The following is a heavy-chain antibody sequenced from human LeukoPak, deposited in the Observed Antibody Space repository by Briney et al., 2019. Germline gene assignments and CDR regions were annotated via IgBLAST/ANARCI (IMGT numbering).Heavy chain of an antibody. Sequence: SETLSLTCTVSGGSISSYYWSWIRQPPGKGLEWIGYIYYSGSTNYNPPLKSRVTISVDTSKNQFSLKLSSVTAADTAVYYCARGAYDYVWGGGVWGQGTLVTVSS. CDR3: ARGAYDYVWGGGV. CDR2: IYYSGST. J-gene: IGHJ4*02. V-gene: IGHV4-59*01. CDR1: GGSISSYY. D-gene: IGHD3-16*01.